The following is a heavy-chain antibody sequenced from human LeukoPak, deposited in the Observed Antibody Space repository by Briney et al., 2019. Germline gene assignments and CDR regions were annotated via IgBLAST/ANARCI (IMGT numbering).Heavy chain of an antibody. CDR1: GGSINRYY. CDR3: GRQQYSPSLKDGVTIFVDTSKIQFFLELSSVTAADTAMYYCARCSYILTGYIDYFDY. V-gene: IGHV4-59*07. Sequence: PSDTLSLTRTVSGGSINRYYWNWLRQTPGKGLEWIGYIYHSGSTNHNPSLKNRVTISVDTSKIHFSLKLTSVTAADTPLYYCGRQQYSPSLKDGVTIFVDTSKIQFFLELSSVTAADTAMYYCARCSYILTGYIDYFDYWGQGSLVTV. J-gene: IGHJ4*02. CDR2: IYHSGST. D-gene: IGHD3-10*01.